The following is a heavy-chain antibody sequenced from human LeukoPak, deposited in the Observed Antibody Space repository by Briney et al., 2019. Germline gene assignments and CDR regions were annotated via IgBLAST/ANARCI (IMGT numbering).Heavy chain of an antibody. J-gene: IGHJ4*02. CDR3: ARGNFYDNKGYSPELRY. CDR1: GYTFTGYY. V-gene: IGHV1-2*02. Sequence: ASVKVSCKASGYTFTGYYMHWVRQAPGQRCEWMGWSDPKSGATKYEHFQGRVTMTRDTSISTAYMELSRLTSDDTAVYYCARGNFYDNKGYSPELRYWGQGTLVTVSS. CDR2: SDPKSGAT. D-gene: IGHD3-10*01.